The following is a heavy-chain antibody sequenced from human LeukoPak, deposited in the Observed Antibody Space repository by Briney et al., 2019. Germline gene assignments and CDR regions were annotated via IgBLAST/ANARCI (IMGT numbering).Heavy chain of an antibody. CDR1: GGSIRSSY. V-gene: IGHV4-59*08. CDR2: INHSGES. J-gene: IGHJ2*01. CDR3: ARRGPNSGYSRGWNFDL. Sequence: PSETLSLTCTVSGGSIRSSYWSWIRQTPGKRLHWIGYINHSGESNSNPSLKSRVTISVDTSKNQFSLKLSSVTATDTAMYYCARRGPNSGYSRGWNFDLWGRGILVTVSS. D-gene: IGHD5-12*01.